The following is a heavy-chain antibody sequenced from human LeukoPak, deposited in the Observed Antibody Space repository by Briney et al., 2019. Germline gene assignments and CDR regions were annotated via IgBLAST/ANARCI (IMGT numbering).Heavy chain of an antibody. J-gene: IGHJ4*02. CDR3: AKAPVTTCRGAFCYPFDY. Sequence: GGSLRLSCAASGFTLSSYAMSWVRQAPGKGLERVSAISDTGNTYHADSVKGRLTISRDSSKNTLFLQMNRLRPEDAAVYCCAKAPVTTCRGAFCYPFDYWGLGTLVTVSS. D-gene: IGHD2-15*01. CDR1: GFTLSSYA. V-gene: IGHV3-23*01. CDR2: ISDTGNT.